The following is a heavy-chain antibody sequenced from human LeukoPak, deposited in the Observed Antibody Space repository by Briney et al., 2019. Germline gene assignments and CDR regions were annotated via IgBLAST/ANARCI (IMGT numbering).Heavy chain of an antibody. J-gene: IGHJ4*02. CDR1: GFTFSNAW. D-gene: IGHD6-13*01. Sequence: GGSLRLSCAASGFTFSNAWMNWVRQAPGKGVEWVSAINGSGGSTYYADSVNGRFTISRDNSKDTLHLQMNSLRAEDTAVYYCASGPRSIAAAGTDYWGQGTLVTVSS. CDR2: INGSGGST. CDR3: ASGPRSIAAAGTDY. V-gene: IGHV3-23*01.